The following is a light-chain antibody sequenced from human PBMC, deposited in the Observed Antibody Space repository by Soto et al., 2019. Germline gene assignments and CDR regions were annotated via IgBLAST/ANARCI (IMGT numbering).Light chain of an antibody. J-gene: IGKJ3*01. CDR3: QRYGSSPPIT. V-gene: IGKV3-20*01. Sequence: EIVLTQSPGTLSLSPGDRATLSCRASQSVSSTYLAWYQQKPGQAPRLLLYGASARATGIPDRFSGTGSGTDFTLTISRLEPEDFAVYYCQRYGSSPPITFGPGTKVDIK. CDR1: QSVSSTY. CDR2: GAS.